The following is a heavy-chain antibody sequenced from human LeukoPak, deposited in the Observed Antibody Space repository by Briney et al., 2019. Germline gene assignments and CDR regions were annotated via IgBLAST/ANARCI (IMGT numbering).Heavy chain of an antibody. CDR2: IYYSGST. J-gene: IGHJ4*02. V-gene: IGHV4-59*01. D-gene: IGHD3-10*01. CDR1: GGSISSYY. CDR3: ARDTQARGIDY. Sequence: PSETLSLTCTVSGGSISSYYWSWIRQPPGKGLEWIGYIYYSGSTNYNPSLKSRVTISVDPSKNQFSLKLSSVTAADTAVYYCARDTQARGIDYWGQGTLVTVSS.